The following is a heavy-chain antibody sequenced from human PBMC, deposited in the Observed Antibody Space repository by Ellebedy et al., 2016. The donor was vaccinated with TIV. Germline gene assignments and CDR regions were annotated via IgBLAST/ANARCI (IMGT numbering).Heavy chain of an antibody. J-gene: IGHJ4*02. CDR3: ARAATYYYGSGSYFDF. V-gene: IGHV1-69*13. D-gene: IGHD3-10*01. CDR1: GGPFIGSA. CDR2: INPIFGTS. Sequence: ASVKVSCKASGGPFIGSAVSWVRQAPGQGLEWMGGINPIFGTSSYAEKFQGRVTITADASTSTAYMELSSLRSEDTAIYYCARAATYYYGSGSYFDFWGQGTLVTVSS.